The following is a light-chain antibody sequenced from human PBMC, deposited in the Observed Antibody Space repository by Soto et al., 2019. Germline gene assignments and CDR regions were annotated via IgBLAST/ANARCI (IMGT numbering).Light chain of an antibody. J-gene: IGLJ2*01. CDR1: SSDVGGYNY. CDR2: EVS. Sequence: QSALTQPPSASGSRGQSVTISCTGTSSDVGGYNYVSWYQQHPGKAPKLMIYEVSKRPSGVPDRFSGSKSGNTASLTVSGLQAEDEADYYCSSYAGSNNFVVFGGGTQLTVL. CDR3: SSYAGSNNFVV. V-gene: IGLV2-8*01.